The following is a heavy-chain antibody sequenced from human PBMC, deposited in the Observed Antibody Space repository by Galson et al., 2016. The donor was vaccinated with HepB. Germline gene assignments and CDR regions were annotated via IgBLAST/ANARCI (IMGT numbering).Heavy chain of an antibody. J-gene: IGHJ6*02. CDR3: ARDLVEFCSGSSCQRGGMDV. CDR1: GFTFSSYW. D-gene: IGHD2-15*01. Sequence: SLRLSCAASGFTFSSYWMHWVRQAPGKGLVSVSRINNDGSSINYVDSVKGRFTSSRDNAKNTLFLQMNSLRAEDTAVYYCARDLVEFCSGSSCQRGGMDVWGQGPRSPSP. V-gene: IGHV3-74*01. CDR2: INNDGSSI.